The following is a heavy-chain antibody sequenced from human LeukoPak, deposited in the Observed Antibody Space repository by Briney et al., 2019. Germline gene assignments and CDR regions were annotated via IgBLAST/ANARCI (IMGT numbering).Heavy chain of an antibody. CDR2: IYSGGST. CDR3: ARGGLYVNTAMIRHWYFHI. Sequence: GESLKISCAASGFTVSSNYMSWVRQAPGKGLEWVSVIYSGGSTFYADSVKGRFTISRDTSKNTLYLQMNSLRTEDTAVYYCARGGLYVNTAMIRHWYFHIWGRGTLVTVSS. D-gene: IGHD5-18*01. J-gene: IGHJ2*01. CDR1: GFTVSSNY. V-gene: IGHV3-53*01.